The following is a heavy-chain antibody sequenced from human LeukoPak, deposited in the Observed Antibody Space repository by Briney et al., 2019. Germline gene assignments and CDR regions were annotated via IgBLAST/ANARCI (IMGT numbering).Heavy chain of an antibody. D-gene: IGHD7-27*01. J-gene: IGHJ5*02. CDR3: ARAGGFQLGNWFDP. Sequence: SETLSLTCTVSDNSISSYYWSWIRQPAGKGLEWIGRIYINGNTNYNPSLKSRVTISADTSDNQFSLKLSSVTAADTAVYYCARAGGFQLGNWFDPWGQGTLVTVSS. CDR2: IYINGNT. V-gene: IGHV4-4*07. CDR1: DNSISSYY.